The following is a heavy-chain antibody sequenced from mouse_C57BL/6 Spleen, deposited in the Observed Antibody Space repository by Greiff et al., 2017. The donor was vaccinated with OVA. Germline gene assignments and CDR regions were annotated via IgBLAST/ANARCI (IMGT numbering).Heavy chain of an antibody. V-gene: IGHV1-53*01. Sequence: VQLQQPGTELVKPGASVKLSCKASGYTFTSYWMHWVKQRPGQGLEWIGNINPSNGGTNYNEKFKSKATLTVDKSSSTSYMQLSSLTSEDSAVYYCAHYYGSSSYYFDYWGQGTTLTVSS. CDR1: GYTFTSYW. J-gene: IGHJ2*01. CDR3: AHYYGSSSYYFDY. D-gene: IGHD1-1*01. CDR2: INPSNGGT.